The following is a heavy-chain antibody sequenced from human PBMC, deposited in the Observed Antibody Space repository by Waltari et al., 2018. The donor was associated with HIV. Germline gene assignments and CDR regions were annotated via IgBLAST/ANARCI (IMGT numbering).Heavy chain of an antibody. Sequence: QVQVVESGGGVVQPGTSLRLSCEASGFSSSDHGMHWVRQAPGKGLEWVAVIWFDGGKKVFADSVKGRFTISRDNSKNTVELHMNSVTAEDTAVYYCARASPEGGYLDYWGQGTLVTVSS. D-gene: IGHD2-15*01. V-gene: IGHV3-33*01. CDR3: ARASPEGGYLDY. CDR2: IWFDGGKK. J-gene: IGHJ4*02. CDR1: GFSSSDHG.